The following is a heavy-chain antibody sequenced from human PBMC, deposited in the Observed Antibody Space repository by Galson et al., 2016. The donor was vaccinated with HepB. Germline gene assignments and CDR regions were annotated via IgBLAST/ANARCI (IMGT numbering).Heavy chain of an antibody. CDR2: INPVYGTP. CDR1: GDTFSNSA. J-gene: IGHJ4*02. CDR3: ARVPVPIAVAGNGPFDY. D-gene: IGHD6-19*01. Sequence: SVKVSCKASGDTFSNSAINWVRQAPGQGLEWMGGINPVYGTPHYAQKFQGRITITADDSTRTVDMEVNSLRSDDTAVYYCARVPVPIAVAGNGPFDYWGQGTLVTVSS. V-gene: IGHV1-69*13.